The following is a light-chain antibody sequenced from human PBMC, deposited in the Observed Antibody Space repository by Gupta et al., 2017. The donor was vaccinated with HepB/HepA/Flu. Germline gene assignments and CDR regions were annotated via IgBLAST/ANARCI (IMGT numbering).Light chain of an antibody. J-gene: IGLJ1*01. CDR3: NSRDSSGNHYV. Sequence: SSELTQDAAVAVALGQTASTTCQGDSLRSYFGSWYQQKAGQAPVLVIYSKNNRPSGIPDRFSGSSLGNTASLIITGAQAEDEADYYCNSRDSSGNHYVFGTGTKVTIL. CDR1: SLRSYF. CDR2: SKN. V-gene: IGLV3-19*01.